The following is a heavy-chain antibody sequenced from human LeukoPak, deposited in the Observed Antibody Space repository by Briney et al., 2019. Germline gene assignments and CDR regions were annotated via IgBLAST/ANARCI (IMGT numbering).Heavy chain of an antibody. D-gene: IGHD3-16*01. CDR1: GGSISSGGYS. CDR3: ARGFGGYFDY. CDR2: IYHSGST. J-gene: IGHJ4*02. V-gene: IGHV4-30-2*01. Sequence: PSETLSLTCAVSGGSISSGGYSWSWIRQPPGKGLEWIGYIYHSGSTYYNPSLKSRVTISVDRSKNQFSLKLSSVTAADTAVYYCARGFGGYFDYWGQGTLVTVSS.